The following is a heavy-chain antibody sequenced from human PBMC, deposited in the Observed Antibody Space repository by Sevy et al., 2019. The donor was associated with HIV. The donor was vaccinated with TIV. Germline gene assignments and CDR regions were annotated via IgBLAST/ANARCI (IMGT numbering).Heavy chain of an antibody. Sequence: GGSLRLSCAASGFTFSSYSMNWVRQAPGKGLEWVSSISSSSSYIYYADSVKGRFTISRDNAKNSLYLQMNSLRAEDTAVYYCARGFNYDILTGALGYWGQGTLVTVSS. D-gene: IGHD3-9*01. CDR1: GFTFSSYS. V-gene: IGHV3-21*01. CDR2: ISSSSSYI. J-gene: IGHJ4*02. CDR3: ARGFNYDILTGALGY.